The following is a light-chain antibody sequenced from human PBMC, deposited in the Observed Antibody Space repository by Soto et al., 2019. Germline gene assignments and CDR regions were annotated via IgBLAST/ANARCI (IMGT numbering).Light chain of an antibody. CDR1: SSDVGGYNY. Sequence: QSVLTQPASVSGSPGQSITISCPGTSSDVGGYNYVSWYQQHPGKAPKLMIYDVSNRPSGVSNRFSGSKSGNTASLTISGLQAEDEADYYCSSYTSSSTRVFGTGTKVTVL. V-gene: IGLV2-14*01. J-gene: IGLJ1*01. CDR3: SSYTSSSTRV. CDR2: DVS.